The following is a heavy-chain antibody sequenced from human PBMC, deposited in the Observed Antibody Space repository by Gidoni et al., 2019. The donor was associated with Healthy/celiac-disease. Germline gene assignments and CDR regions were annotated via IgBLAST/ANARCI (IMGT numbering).Heavy chain of an antibody. Sequence: QVQLVQSGAEVQQPGASVKVSCTASGYTFTGYYMHWVRQAPGQGLEWRGWINPNSGGTNYAQKFQGRVTMTRDTSISTAYMELSRLRSDDTAVYYCARQTTGIAAAGDVDYWGQGTLVTVSS. CDR2: INPNSGGT. V-gene: IGHV1-2*02. CDR3: ARQTTGIAAAGDVDY. CDR1: GYTFTGYY. D-gene: IGHD6-13*01. J-gene: IGHJ4*02.